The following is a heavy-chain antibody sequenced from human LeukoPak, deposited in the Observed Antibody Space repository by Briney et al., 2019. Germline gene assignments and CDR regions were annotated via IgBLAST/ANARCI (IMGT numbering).Heavy chain of an antibody. CDR1: GFSFSSYN. J-gene: IGHJ4*02. D-gene: IGHD3-3*01. CDR2: ITSSSTYT. CDR3: ARDGSAANDFWSGYWFDY. Sequence: GGSLRLSRAASGFSFSSYNMNWVRQTPGKGLEWVSSITSSSTYTFYADSVKGRFTISRDNAKNSLYLQMNSLRAEDTAVYYCARDGSAANDFWSGYWFDYWGQGTLVTVSS. V-gene: IGHV3-21*01.